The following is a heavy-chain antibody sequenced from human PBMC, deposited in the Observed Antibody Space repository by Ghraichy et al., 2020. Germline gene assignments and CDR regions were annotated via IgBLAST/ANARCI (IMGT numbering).Heavy chain of an antibody. V-gene: IGHV6-1*01. CDR2: TYYRSKWYN. CDR1: GDSVSSNSAA. D-gene: IGHD3-22*01. CDR3: ARDPYGEFGYYDSSGYAFDI. J-gene: IGHJ3*02. Sequence: SQTLSLTCAISGDSVSSNSAAWNWIRQSPSRGLEWLGRTYYRSKWYNDYAVSVKSRITINPDTSKNQFSLQLNSVTPEDTAVYYCARDPYGEFGYYDSSGYAFDIWGQGTMVTVSS.